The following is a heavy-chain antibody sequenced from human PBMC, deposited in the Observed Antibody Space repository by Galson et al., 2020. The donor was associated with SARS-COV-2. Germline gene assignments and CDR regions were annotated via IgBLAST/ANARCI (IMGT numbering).Heavy chain of an antibody. Sequence: SETLSLTCTVSGGSNSSYYWSWIRQPAGKGLEWIGRIYTSGSTNYNPSLKSRVTMSVDTFKNQFSLMLSSVTATDTAVYYCARESGPERYFVFWCQGTLVTVSS. CDR1: GGSNSSYY. V-gene: IGHV4-4*07. CDR2: IYTSGST. CDR3: ARESGPERYFVF. J-gene: IGHJ4*02. D-gene: IGHD2-15*01.